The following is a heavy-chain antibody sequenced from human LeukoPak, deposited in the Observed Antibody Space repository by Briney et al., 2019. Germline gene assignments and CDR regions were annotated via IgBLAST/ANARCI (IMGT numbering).Heavy chain of an antibody. CDR3: AKDLNWYYYDSSGYPEHYFDY. Sequence: GGSLRLSCAASGFTFSSYAMRWVRQAPGKGLEWVSAISGSGGSTYYADSVKGRFTISRDNSKNTLYLQMNSLRAEDTAVYYCAKDLNWYYYDSSGYPEHYFDYWGQGTLVTVSS. V-gene: IGHV3-23*01. D-gene: IGHD3-22*01. CDR1: GFTFSSYA. CDR2: ISGSGGST. J-gene: IGHJ4*02.